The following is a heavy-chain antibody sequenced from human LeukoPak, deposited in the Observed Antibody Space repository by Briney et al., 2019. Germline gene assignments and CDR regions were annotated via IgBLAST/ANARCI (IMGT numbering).Heavy chain of an antibody. CDR1: GGTFSSYA. CDR2: INPNSGGT. CDR3: ASVGATWYCGGDCYPDY. D-gene: IGHD2-21*01. J-gene: IGHJ4*02. Sequence: GASVKVSCKASGGTFSSYAISWVRQAPGQGLEWMGWINPNSGGTNYAQKFQGRVTMTRDTSISTAYMELSRLRSDDTAVYYCASVGATWYCGGDCYPDYWGQGTLVTVSS. V-gene: IGHV1-2*02.